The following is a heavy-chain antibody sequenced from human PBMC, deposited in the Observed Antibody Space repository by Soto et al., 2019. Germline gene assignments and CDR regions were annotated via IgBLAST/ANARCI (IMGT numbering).Heavy chain of an antibody. CDR3: ARGLCGGYSWEAFDI. CDR2: IYYGGFT. V-gene: IGHV4-59*01. CDR1: GGSISTYY. J-gene: IGHJ3*02. Sequence: SETLSLTCTVSGGSISTYYWSWIRQPPGKGQEWIGYIYYGGFTNYNPSLKSRVTISVDTSKNQFSLNLNSVTAADTAVYYCARGLCGGYSWEAFDIRGQGSMVTVSS. D-gene: IGHD2-15*01.